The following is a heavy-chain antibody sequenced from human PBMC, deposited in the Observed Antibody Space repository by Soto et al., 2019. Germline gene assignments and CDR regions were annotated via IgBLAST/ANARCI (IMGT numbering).Heavy chain of an antibody. CDR3: ARVDSSTWNWVLDY. V-gene: IGHV4-30-4*01. CDR1: GGSVSSGDYY. J-gene: IGHJ4*02. Sequence: SETLSLTCTVSGGSVSSGDYYWSWIRQPPGKGLEWIGKIYHSGDTNYNPSLKSRVIISVDTSKNQFSLKLTSVTAADTAVYYCARVDSSTWNWVLDYWGRGTLVTV. CDR2: IYHSGDT. D-gene: IGHD6-6*01.